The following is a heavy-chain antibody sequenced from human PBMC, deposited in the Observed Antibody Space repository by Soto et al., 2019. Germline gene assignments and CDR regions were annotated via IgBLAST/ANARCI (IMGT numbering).Heavy chain of an antibody. CDR2: LIHGGST. Sequence: PSETLSLTCAIYGASLGGFHWTWLRQAPGKGLEWIGELIHGGSTNYNPSLKGRVSFSLDTSKNQFSLHLMSVTAADTAVYYYARSPLGYDYVRQTWREVGDSFDIWGRGTLVTVS. V-gene: IGHV4-34*12. J-gene: IGHJ3*02. CDR3: ARSPLGYDYVRQTWREVGDSFDI. D-gene: IGHD3-16*01. CDR1: GASLGGFH.